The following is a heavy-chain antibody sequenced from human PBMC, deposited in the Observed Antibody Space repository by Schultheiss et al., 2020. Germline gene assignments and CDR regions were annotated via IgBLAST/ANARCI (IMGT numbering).Heavy chain of an antibody. CDR2: ISSSGSTI. J-gene: IGHJ6*02. Sequence: GGSLRLSCAASGFTFSDYYMSWIRQAPGKGLEWVSYISSSGSTIYYADSVKGRFTISRDNAKNSLYLQMNSLRAEDTAVYYCARDITLWFGEFLYYYYGMDVWGQGTTVTVSS. CDR1: GFTFSDYY. V-gene: IGHV3-11*01. CDR3: ARDITLWFGEFLYYYYGMDV. D-gene: IGHD3-10*01.